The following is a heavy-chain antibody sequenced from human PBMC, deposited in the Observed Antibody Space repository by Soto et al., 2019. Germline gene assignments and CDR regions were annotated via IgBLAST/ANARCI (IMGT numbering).Heavy chain of an antibody. CDR1: GASISISSYY. J-gene: IGHJ4*02. D-gene: IGHD1-26*01. CDR3: GSLWDRTRTGFDY. V-gene: IGHV4-39*01. Sequence: SETLSLTCTVSGASISISSYYWGWIRQPPGKGLEWIGSIYYSGSTYYNPSLNSRVAISVDTSKNQFSLKLTSVTAADTAVYYCGSLWDRTRTGFDYWGQGTLVTVSS. CDR2: IYYSGST.